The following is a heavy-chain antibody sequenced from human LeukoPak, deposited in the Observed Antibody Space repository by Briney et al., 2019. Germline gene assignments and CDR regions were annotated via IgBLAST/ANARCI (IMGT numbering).Heavy chain of an antibody. D-gene: IGHD2-15*01. CDR2: INPNSGGT. Sequence: GASVRVSCKASGYTFTSYDINWVRQAPGQGLEWMGWINPNSGGTNYAQKFQGRVTMTRDTSISTAYMELSRLRSDDTAVYYCARIPPLLPTLPNIVVVVAANPIWGQGTLVTVSS. CDR1: GYTFTSYD. J-gene: IGHJ4*02. V-gene: IGHV1-2*02. CDR3: ARIPPLLPTLPNIVVVVAANPI.